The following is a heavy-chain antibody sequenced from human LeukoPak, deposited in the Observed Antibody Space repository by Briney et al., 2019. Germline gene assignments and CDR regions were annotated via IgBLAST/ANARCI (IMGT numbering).Heavy chain of an antibody. Sequence: PSETLSLTCTVSGGSISSSRKYWGWIRQPPGKGLEWIASIYHSGTTYYNPSLKSRVTIFVDTSDNQFSLKLSSVTAADTAAYYCATGGGIAVAHAWGQGIVVTISS. D-gene: IGHD6-19*01. V-gene: IGHV4-39*01. J-gene: IGHJ4*02. CDR1: GGSISSSRKY. CDR3: ATGGGIAVAHA. CDR2: IYHSGTT.